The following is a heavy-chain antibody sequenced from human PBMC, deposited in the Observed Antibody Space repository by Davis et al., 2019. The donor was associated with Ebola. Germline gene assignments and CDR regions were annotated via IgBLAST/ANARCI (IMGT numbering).Heavy chain of an antibody. J-gene: IGHJ4*02. Sequence: AASVKVSCKASGYTFTSYDVNWVRQATGQGLEWMGWMNPNSGNTGYAQKFQGRVTVTRNTSITTAYMELISLRSEDTAVYYCVRVAVPYYDFWSGASPPEDYWGQGTLVTVSS. CDR3: VRVAVPYYDFWSGASPPEDY. V-gene: IGHV1-8*01. CDR2: MNPNSGNT. D-gene: IGHD3-3*01. CDR1: GYTFTSYD.